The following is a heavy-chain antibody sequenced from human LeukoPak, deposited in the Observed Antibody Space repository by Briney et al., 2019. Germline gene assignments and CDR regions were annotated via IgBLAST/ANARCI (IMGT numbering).Heavy chain of an antibody. J-gene: IGHJ4*02. D-gene: IGHD3-22*01. CDR2: ISSSSSYI. CDR1: GFTFSSYS. CDR3: ARGSLTMIVAYFDY. Sequence: GGSLRPSCAASGFTFSSYSMNWVRQAPGKGLEWVSSISSSSSYIYYADSVKGRFTISRDNAKNSLYLQMNSLRAEDTAVYYCARGSLTMIVAYFDYWGQGTLVTVSS. V-gene: IGHV3-21*01.